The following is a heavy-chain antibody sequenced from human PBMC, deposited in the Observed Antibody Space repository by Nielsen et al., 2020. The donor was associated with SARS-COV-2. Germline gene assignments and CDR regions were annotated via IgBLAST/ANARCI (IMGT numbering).Heavy chain of an antibody. V-gene: IGHV1-69*04. CDR3: ARDYVWGSYRNPSLMFDYGMDV. D-gene: IGHD3-16*02. CDR1: GGTFSSYA. Sequence: SVKVSCKASGGTFSSYAISWVRQAPGQGLEWMGRIIPILGIANYAQKFQGRVTITADKSTSTAYMELSSLRSEDTAVYYCARDYVWGSYRNPSLMFDYGMDVWGQGTTVTVSS. CDR2: IIPILGIA. J-gene: IGHJ6*02.